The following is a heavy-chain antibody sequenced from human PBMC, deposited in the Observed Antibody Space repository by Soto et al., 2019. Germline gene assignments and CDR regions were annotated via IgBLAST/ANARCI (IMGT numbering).Heavy chain of an antibody. D-gene: IGHD2-15*01. Sequence: SETLSLTCTVSGGSISSGGYYWSWIRQHPGKGLEWIGYIYYSGSTYYNPSLKSRVTISVDTSKNQFSLKLSSVTAADTAVYYCARRGGRVAATINWFDPWGQGTLVTVSS. CDR1: GGSISSGGYY. CDR2: IYYSGST. V-gene: IGHV4-31*03. CDR3: ARRGGRVAATINWFDP. J-gene: IGHJ5*02.